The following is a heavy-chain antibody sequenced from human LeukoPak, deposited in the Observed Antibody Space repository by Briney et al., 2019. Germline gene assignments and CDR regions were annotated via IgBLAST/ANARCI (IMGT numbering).Heavy chain of an antibody. CDR1: GFTFDDYA. Sequence: GGSLRLSCAASGFTFDDYAMHWVRQAPGKGLELVSLISWDGGSSYYADSVKGRFTISIDKSKNSLYLQLHSLRAEDTALYYCAKDIRAVAEVPVFDYWGQGTLVTVSS. V-gene: IGHV3-43D*03. J-gene: IGHJ4*02. CDR3: AKDIRAVAEVPVFDY. D-gene: IGHD6-19*01. CDR2: ISWDGGSS.